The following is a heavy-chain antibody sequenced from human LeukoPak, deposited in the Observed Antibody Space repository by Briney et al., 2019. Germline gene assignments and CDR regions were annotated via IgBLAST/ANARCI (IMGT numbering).Heavy chain of an antibody. CDR2: LWYDGSNK. CDR3: ARRFKRFGMAAAGSYLDV. V-gene: IGHV3-33*01. D-gene: IGHD6-13*01. CDR1: GFTFSSYA. J-gene: IGHJ6*03. Sequence: QAGGSLRLSCAASGFTFSSYAMSWVRPAPGKGLVWVAVLWYDGSNKYHADPVKGRFTISRDNSKNTLYLQMNSLRAEDTAVYYCARRFKRFGMAAAGSYLDVWGKGTKVTVSS.